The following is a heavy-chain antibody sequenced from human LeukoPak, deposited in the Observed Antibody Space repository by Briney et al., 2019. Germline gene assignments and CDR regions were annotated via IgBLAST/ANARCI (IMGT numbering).Heavy chain of an antibody. J-gene: IGHJ4*02. CDR3: ARGSYDVLTGYSTLGEY. CDR2: VYYSGST. V-gene: IGHV4-59*04. Sequence: TSETLSLTCTVSGGSISSYYWSWIRQPAGKGLEWVGNVYYSGSTYYNPSLKSRVTISVDTSKRHFSLKLTSVTAADTAVYYCARGSYDVLTGYSTLGEYWGQGTLVTVSS. CDR1: GGSISSYY. D-gene: IGHD3-9*01.